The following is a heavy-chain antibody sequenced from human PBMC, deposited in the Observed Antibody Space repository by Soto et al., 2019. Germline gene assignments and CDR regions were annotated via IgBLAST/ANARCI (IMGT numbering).Heavy chain of an antibody. Sequence: PSETLSLTCTVSGGSISSYYWSWIRQPPGKGLEWIGYIYYSGSTNYNPSLKSRVTISVDTSKNQFSLKLSSVTAADTAVYYCARGSAYYDFWSGYRGWFDPWGRGTLVTVSS. CDR1: GGSISSYY. CDR3: ARGSAYYDFWSGYRGWFDP. V-gene: IGHV4-59*01. D-gene: IGHD3-3*01. J-gene: IGHJ5*02. CDR2: IYYSGST.